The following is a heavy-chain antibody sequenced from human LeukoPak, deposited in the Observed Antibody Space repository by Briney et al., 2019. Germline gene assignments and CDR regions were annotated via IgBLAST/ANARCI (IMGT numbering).Heavy chain of an antibody. V-gene: IGHV3-21*01. J-gene: IGHJ6*03. CDR2: ISSSSSFI. Sequence: GGSLRLSCAASGFTFSSYSMNWVRQAPGKGLEWVSSISSSSSFIYYADSVKGQFTISRDNAENSLYLQMNSLRAEDTAVYYCARGLTYYYYYMDVWGKGTTVTVSS. D-gene: IGHD3-16*01. CDR1: GFTFSSYS. CDR3: ARGLTYYYYYMDV.